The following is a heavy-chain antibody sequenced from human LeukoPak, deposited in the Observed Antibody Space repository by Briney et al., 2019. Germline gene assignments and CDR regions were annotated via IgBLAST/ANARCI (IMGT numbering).Heavy chain of an antibody. CDR1: GFSFDDYG. CDR3: ARDLKYYYDSSGYYTSQGYFDL. J-gene: IGHJ2*01. D-gene: IGHD3-22*01. V-gene: IGHV3-20*01. CDR2: INWNGGST. Sequence: GGSLRLSCAASGFSFDDYGMSWVRQAPGKGPEWVSGINWNGGSTGYVDSVKGRFTISRDNAKNSLYLQMNSLRAEDTALYHCARDLKYYYDSSGYYTSQGYFDLWGRGTLVSVSS.